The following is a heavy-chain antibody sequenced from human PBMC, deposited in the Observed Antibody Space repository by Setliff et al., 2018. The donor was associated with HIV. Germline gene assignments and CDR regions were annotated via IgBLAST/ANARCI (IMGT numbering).Heavy chain of an antibody. CDR1: GYTFTDYY. J-gene: IGHJ4*02. V-gene: IGHV1-69-2*01. Sequence: AASVKVSCKASGYTFTDYYIHWVQQAPGKGLGWMGRVDPQDGETLYAEEFQGRVTVTRDTSTSTAYMELTSLRSDDTAVYYCARTMDYGDYEPLDYWGQGTLVTVSS. D-gene: IGHD4-17*01. CDR2: VDPQDGET. CDR3: ARTMDYGDYEPLDY.